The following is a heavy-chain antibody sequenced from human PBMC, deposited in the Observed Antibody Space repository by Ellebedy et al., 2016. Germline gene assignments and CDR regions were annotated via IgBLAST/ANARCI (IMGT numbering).Heavy chain of an antibody. D-gene: IGHD5-18*01. CDR2: IYYSGST. V-gene: IGHV4-39*02. CDR3: ARDGYSYGPHYYYYYMDV. CDR1: GGSISSSSYY. J-gene: IGHJ6*03. Sequence: SETLSLXXTVSGGSISSSSYYWGWIRQPPGKGLEWIGSIYYSGSTYYNPSLKSRVTISVDTSKNQFSLKLSSVTAADTAVYYCARDGYSYGPHYYYYYMDVWGKGTTVTVSS.